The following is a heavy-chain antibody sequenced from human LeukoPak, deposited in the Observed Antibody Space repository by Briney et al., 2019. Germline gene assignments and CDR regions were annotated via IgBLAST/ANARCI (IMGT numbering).Heavy chain of an antibody. CDR2: IYTSGST. V-gene: IGHV4-61*02. D-gene: IGHD3-9*01. CDR3: ASGLRYFDPYY. J-gene: IGHJ4*02. CDR1: GGSISSGSYY. Sequence: SETLSLTCTVSGGSISSGSYYWSWIRQPAGKGLEWIGRIYTSGSTNYNPSLKSRVTISVDTSKNQFSLKLSSVTAADTAVYYCASGLRYFDPYYWGQGTLVTVSS.